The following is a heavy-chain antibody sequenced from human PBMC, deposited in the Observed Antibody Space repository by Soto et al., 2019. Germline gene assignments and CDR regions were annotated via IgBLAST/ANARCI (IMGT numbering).Heavy chain of an antibody. V-gene: IGHV3-30*18. CDR2: ISYDGSNK. CDR1: GFTFSSYG. D-gene: IGHD4-17*01. CDR3: AKETSVTTSKYYYGMDV. J-gene: IGHJ6*02. Sequence: GGSLRLSCAASGFTFSSYGMHWVRQAPGKGLEWVAVISYDGSNKYYADCVKGRFTISKDNSKNTLYLQMNSLRAEDTAVYYCAKETSVTTSKYYYGMDVWGQGTTVTVSS.